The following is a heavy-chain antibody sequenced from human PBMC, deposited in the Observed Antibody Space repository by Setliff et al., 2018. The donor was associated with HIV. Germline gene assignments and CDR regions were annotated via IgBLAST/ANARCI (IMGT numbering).Heavy chain of an antibody. V-gene: IGHV1-2*02. CDR1: GYTLAGYF. J-gene: IGHJ4*02. Sequence: ASVKVSCKASGYTLAGYFMHWVRQAPGQGLEWMGWINPNSGGTNYAQKFQGRVTMTRDTSISTAYLDLSRLRSDDTAVYYCARYRPRSYDDILTGFGRFDYWGQGSLVTVSS. D-gene: IGHD3-9*01. CDR2: INPNSGGT. CDR3: ARYRPRSYDDILTGFGRFDY.